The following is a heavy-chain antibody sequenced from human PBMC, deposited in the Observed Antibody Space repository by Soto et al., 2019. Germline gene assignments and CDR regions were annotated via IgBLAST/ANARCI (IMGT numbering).Heavy chain of an antibody. CDR2: ISGSGGST. V-gene: IGHV3-23*01. CDR1: GFTFSSYA. Sequence: GGSLRLSCAASGFTFSSYAMSWVRQAPGKGLEWVSAISGSGGSTYYADSVKGRFTFSRDNSKTTLYLQMNSLGAEDTAVYYCAKADSYYYGSGSLWGQGTLVTVSS. D-gene: IGHD3-10*01. CDR3: AKADSYYYGSGSL. J-gene: IGHJ4*02.